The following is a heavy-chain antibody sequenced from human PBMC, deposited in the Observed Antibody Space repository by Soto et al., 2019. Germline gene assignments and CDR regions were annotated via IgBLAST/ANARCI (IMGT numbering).Heavy chain of an antibody. D-gene: IGHD2-15*01. J-gene: IGHJ5*02. Sequence: GGSLRLSCAASGFTFSSYSMNWVRQAPGKGLEWVSSISSSSSYIYYADSVKGRFTISRDNAKNSLYLQMNSLRAEDTAVYYCARDRGYCSGGSCYEYNWFDPWGQGTLVTVSS. CDR3: ARDRGYCSGGSCYEYNWFDP. CDR2: ISSSSSYI. CDR1: GFTFSSYS. V-gene: IGHV3-21*01.